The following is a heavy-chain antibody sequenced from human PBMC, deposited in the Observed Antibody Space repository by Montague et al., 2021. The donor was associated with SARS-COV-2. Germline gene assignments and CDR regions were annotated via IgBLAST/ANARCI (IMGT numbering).Heavy chain of an antibody. D-gene: IGHD3-10*01. J-gene: IGHJ5*02. CDR2: SYYSGST. V-gene: IGHV4-31*03. Sequence: TLSLTCTVSRGSVSSGGNYWSWIRQHPVKGLEWIGYSYYSGSTYYNPSLKSRVSISVDTSKNQFSLKLSSVTAADTAVYYCARGRRYSSPWFGDFDPWGQGMQVTVSS. CDR1: RGSVSSGGNY. CDR3: ARGRRYSSPWFGDFDP.